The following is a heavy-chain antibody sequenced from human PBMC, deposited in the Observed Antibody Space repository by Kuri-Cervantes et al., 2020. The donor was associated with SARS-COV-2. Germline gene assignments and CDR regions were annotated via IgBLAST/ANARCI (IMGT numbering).Heavy chain of an antibody. V-gene: IGHV1-18*04. CDR3: ARQIVVVPRRPNWFDP. CDR2: MNPNSGNT. CDR1: GYTITGHY. Sequence: ASVKVSCKASGYTITGHYLHWVRQAPGQGLEWMGWMNPNSGNTGYAQKLQGRVTMTTDTSTSTAYMELRSLRSDDTAVYYCARQIVVVPRRPNWFDPWGQGTLVTVSS. D-gene: IGHD2-2*01. J-gene: IGHJ5*02.